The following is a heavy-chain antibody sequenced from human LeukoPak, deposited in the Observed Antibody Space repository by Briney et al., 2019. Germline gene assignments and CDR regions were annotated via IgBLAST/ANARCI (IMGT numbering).Heavy chain of an antibody. J-gene: IGHJ4*02. D-gene: IGHD3-10*01. CDR1: GFTFSSYS. CDR3: ARGGLYGSGSYNDY. CDR2: ISSSSSYI. Sequence: GGSLRLSCAASGFTFSSYSMNWVRQAPGKGLEWVSSISSSSSYIYYADSVKGRFTISRDNAKNSLYLQMNSQRAEDTAVYYCARGGLYGSGSYNDYWGQGTLVTVSS. V-gene: IGHV3-21*01.